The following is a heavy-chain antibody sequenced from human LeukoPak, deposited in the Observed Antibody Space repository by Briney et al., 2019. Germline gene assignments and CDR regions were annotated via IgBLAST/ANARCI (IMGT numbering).Heavy chain of an antibody. Sequence: ASVKVSCKTSGYTFTGYYMHWVRQAPGQGLEWMGWINANSGATKSAQKLQGRVTMTTDTSTSTAYMELRSLRSDDTAVYYCARDPGPKANNWFDPWGQGTLVTVSS. CDR2: INANSGAT. D-gene: IGHD3-10*01. CDR3: ARDPGPKANNWFDP. CDR1: GYTFTGYY. V-gene: IGHV1-2*02. J-gene: IGHJ5*02.